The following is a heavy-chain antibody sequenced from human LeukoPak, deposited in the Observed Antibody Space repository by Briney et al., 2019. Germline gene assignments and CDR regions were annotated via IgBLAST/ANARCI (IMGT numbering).Heavy chain of an antibody. CDR2: VNPDSGDT. Sequence: ASVRVSCKASGNTFSNNYMHWVRQAPGQGLEWMGWVNPDSGDTKYEQKFQGRVTMTRDMSISTAYMELSGLTSDDTAVYYCASPTLGSGKYYEYWGQGTLVTVSS. V-gene: IGHV1-2*02. J-gene: IGHJ4*02. CDR3: ASPTLGSGKYYEY. D-gene: IGHD3-10*01. CDR1: GNTFSNNY.